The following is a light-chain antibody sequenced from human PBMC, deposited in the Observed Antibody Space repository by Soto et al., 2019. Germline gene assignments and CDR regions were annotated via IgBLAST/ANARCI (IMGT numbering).Light chain of an antibody. Sequence: QSVLTQPPSVSGAPGQTVTISCTGSRSNIGAGYDIHWYQFLPGTAPKLLIYSFNKRPSGIPDRFSGSKSGTSASLAITGLRPEDEADYYCQSYDDSLSGSGVFGTGTKLTVL. CDR2: SFN. CDR1: RSNIGAGYD. J-gene: IGLJ1*01. V-gene: IGLV1-40*01. CDR3: QSYDDSLSGSGV.